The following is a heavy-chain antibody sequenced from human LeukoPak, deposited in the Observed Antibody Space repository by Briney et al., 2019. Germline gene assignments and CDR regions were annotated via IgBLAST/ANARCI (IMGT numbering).Heavy chain of an antibody. CDR1: GGSISSNY. J-gene: IGHJ4*02. CDR2: FYYSGST. Sequence: SETLSLTCTVSGGSISSNYWTWMRQPPGKGLEWIGYFYYSGSTTYNPSLKSRVTISVDTSKNQFSLKLSSVTAADTAIYYCARHEGVSGYYPLGYWGQGTLVTVSS. D-gene: IGHD3-22*01. CDR3: ARHEGVSGYYPLGY. V-gene: IGHV4-59*08.